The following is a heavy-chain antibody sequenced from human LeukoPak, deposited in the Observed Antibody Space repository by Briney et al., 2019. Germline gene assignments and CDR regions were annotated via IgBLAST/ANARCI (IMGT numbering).Heavy chain of an antibody. V-gene: IGHV3-11*04. CDR3: ATQLTYYDFWSGPRGHFDY. J-gene: IGHJ4*02. CDR2: ISSSGSTI. CDR1: GFTFSDYY. D-gene: IGHD3-3*01. Sequence: PGGSLRLSCAASGFTFSDYYMSWLRQAPGKGLEWVSYISSSGSTIYYADSVKGRFTISRDNAKNSLYLQMNSLRAEDTAVYYCATQLTYYDFWSGPRGHFDYWGQGTLVTVSS.